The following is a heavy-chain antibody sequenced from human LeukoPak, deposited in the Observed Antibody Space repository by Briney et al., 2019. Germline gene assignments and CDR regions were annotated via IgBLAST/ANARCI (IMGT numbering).Heavy chain of an antibody. CDR1: GYTFTSYD. CDR2: MDPNSGKT. J-gene: IGHJ5*02. D-gene: IGHD2-15*01. CDR3: ARYAVVGAMNWFDP. V-gene: IGHV1-8*01. Sequence: ASVEVSCKASGYTFTSYDINWVRQATGQGLEWVGWMDPNSGKTGYAQKFQGRVTMTRDTSIDTAYMELSSLRSDDTAIYYCARYAVVGAMNWFDPWGQGTLVTVSS.